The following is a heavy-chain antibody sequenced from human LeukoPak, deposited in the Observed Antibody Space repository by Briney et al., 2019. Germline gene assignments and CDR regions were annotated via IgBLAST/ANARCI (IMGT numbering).Heavy chain of an antibody. CDR1: GGSISSSSYY. J-gene: IGHJ4*02. V-gene: IGHV4-39*01. D-gene: IGHD2-2*01. CDR2: IYYSGST. CDR3: ARPQGYQLLDFEY. Sequence: SETLSLTCTVSGGSISSSSYYWGWSRQPPGKGLEWIVSIYYSGSTYYNPSLNSRVPISVDTSKHQYSLTLSSATAADTAVYYCARPQGYQLLDFEYWGQGTLVTVSS.